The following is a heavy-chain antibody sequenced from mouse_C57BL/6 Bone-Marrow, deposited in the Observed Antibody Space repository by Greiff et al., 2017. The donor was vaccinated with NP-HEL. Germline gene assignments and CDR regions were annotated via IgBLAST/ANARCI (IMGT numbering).Heavy chain of an antibody. CDR2: IYPGDGDT. CDR1: GYAFSSSW. J-gene: IGHJ1*03. CDR3: ARKVGYFDV. Sequence: QVHVKQSGPELVKPGASVKISCKASGYAFSSSWMNWVKQRPGKGLEWIGRIYPGDGDTNYNGKFKGKATLTADKSSSTAYMQLSSLTSEDSAVYFCARKVGYFDVWGTGTTVTVSS. V-gene: IGHV1-82*01.